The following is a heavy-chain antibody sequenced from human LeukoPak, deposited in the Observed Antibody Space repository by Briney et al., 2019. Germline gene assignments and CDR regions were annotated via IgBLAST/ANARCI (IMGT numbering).Heavy chain of an antibody. Sequence: SETLSLTCAVYGGSFSGYSWTWIRQPPGKGLEWIGEMSHSGYPNYNPSLKSRVTISVDTSKNQFSLKLNFVTAADTAVYYCARRVVGATNYFDYWGQGTLVTVSS. CDR3: ARRVVGATNYFDY. V-gene: IGHV4-34*01. J-gene: IGHJ4*02. CDR2: MSHSGYP. CDR1: GGSFSGYS. D-gene: IGHD2-15*01.